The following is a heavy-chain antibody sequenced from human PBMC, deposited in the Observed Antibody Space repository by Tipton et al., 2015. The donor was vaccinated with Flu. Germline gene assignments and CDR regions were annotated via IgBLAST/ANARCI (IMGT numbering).Heavy chain of an antibody. J-gene: IGHJ3*02. Sequence: TLSLTCTVSGGSISSGSYYWSWIRQPAGKGLEWIGRIYTSGSTNYNPSLKSRVTISVDTSKNQFSLTLSSVTAAGTAVYYCERVSRKLELADAFDIWVQGTMVTVSS. D-gene: IGHD3-3*01. CDR2: IYTSGST. V-gene: IGHV4-61*02. CDR1: GGSISSGSYY. CDR3: ERVSRKLELADAFDI.